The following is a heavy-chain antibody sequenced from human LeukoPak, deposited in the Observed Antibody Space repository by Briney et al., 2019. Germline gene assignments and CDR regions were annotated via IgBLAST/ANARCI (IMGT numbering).Heavy chain of an antibody. V-gene: IGHV4-39*01. D-gene: IGHD3-10*01. CDR1: GGSISSSNYY. CDR3: ARRPYNSGFDY. Sequence: SETLSLTCTVSGGSISSSNYYWGWIRQPPGEGLEWIGTIFYSGSTYCNPSLKSRVTISVDTSKNQFSVKLGSVTAADTAVYYCARRPYNSGFDYWGQGTLVTVSS. CDR2: IFYSGST. J-gene: IGHJ4*02.